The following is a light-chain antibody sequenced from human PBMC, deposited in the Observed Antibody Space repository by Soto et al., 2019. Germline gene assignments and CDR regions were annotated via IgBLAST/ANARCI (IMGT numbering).Light chain of an antibody. V-gene: IGKV3-15*01. J-gene: IGKJ1*01. CDR1: QSVSSN. CDR3: QQYNNWWT. Sequence: EIVITQYPTTLSVSPGERATPSCRASQSVSSNLAWYQQKPGQAPRLLIYGASTRATGIPARFSGSGSGTEFTLTISSLQSEDFAVYYRQQYNNWWTFGQGTKVDI. CDR2: GAS.